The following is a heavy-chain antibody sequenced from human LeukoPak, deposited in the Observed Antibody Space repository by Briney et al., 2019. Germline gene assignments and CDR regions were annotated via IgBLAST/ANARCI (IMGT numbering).Heavy chain of an antibody. D-gene: IGHD6-19*01. CDR2: ISSSSSYI. V-gene: IGHV3-21*01. Sequence: GSLRLFCAASGITLSSHNINRVRQGSREGPEWVSSISSSSSYIYYADSVKGRFTISRDNAKNSLYLQMNSLRAEDTAVYYCARDLIAVAGTWVYWGQGTLVTVSS. J-gene: IGHJ4*02. CDR1: GITLSSHN. CDR3: ARDLIAVAGTWVY.